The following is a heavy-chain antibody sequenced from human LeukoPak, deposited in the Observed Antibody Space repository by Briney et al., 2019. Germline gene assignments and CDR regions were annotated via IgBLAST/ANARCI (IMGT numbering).Heavy chain of an antibody. CDR1: GFIFPNYA. Sequence: GRSLRLSCAASGFIFPNYAMSWVRQAPGKGLEWVSAISGSGDSTYHADSVKGRFTISRDNSENTLYLQMDSLRAEDTAVYYCAKELGHTLPFDCWGQGTLVTVSS. J-gene: IGHJ4*02. CDR3: AKELGHTLPFDC. V-gene: IGHV3-23*01. CDR2: ISGSGDST. D-gene: IGHD2-2*02.